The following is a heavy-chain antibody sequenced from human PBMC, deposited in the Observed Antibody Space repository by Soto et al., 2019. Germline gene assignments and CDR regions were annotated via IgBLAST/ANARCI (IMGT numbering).Heavy chain of an antibody. Sequence: SETLSLTCTVSGGSISSYYWSWIRQPPGKGLEWIGYIYYSGSTNYNPSLKSRVTISVDTSKNQFSLKLSSVTAADTAVYYCARDYSIAAAGTGSYYYGMDVWGQGTTVTVSS. J-gene: IGHJ6*02. CDR3: ARDYSIAAAGTGSYYYGMDV. D-gene: IGHD6-13*01. CDR1: GGSISSYY. CDR2: IYYSGST. V-gene: IGHV4-59*01.